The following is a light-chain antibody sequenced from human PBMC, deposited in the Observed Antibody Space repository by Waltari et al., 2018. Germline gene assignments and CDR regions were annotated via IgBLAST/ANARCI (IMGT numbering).Light chain of an antibody. CDR3: QHYDNLPPT. CDR2: DAS. V-gene: IGKV1-33*01. CDR1: QDIRNY. Sequence: DIQMTQSPSSLSASVGDRVTITCQSSQDIRNYLNLYQQKPRKAPKLLIYDASNLQTGVPSRFSGSGSGTDFTFTISMLQPEDFATYYCQHYDNLPPTFGQGTRLDI. J-gene: IGKJ5*01.